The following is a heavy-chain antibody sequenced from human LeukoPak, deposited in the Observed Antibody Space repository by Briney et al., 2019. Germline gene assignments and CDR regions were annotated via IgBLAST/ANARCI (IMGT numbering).Heavy chain of an antibody. CDR2: THYSGST. V-gene: IGHV4-59*01. CDR1: GGSISSYY. D-gene: IGHD4-17*01. CDR3: ARLDDYGDSGGAFDI. Sequence: SETLSLTCTVSGGSISSYYWSWIRQPPGKGLEWIGYTHYSGSTNYNPSLKSRVTISVDTSKNQFSLKLSSVTAADTAVYYCARLDDYGDSGGAFDIWGQGTMVTVSS. J-gene: IGHJ3*02.